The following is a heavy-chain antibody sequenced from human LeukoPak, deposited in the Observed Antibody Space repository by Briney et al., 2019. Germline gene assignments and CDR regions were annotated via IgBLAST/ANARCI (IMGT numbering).Heavy chain of an antibody. CDR1: GGSISSSTYY. CDR2: IYYSDST. J-gene: IGHJ4*02. V-gene: IGHV4-39*01. Sequence: PSETLSLTCTVSGGSISSSTYYWGWIRQAPGKGLEWIGTIYYSDSTNYNPSLKSRVTISVDMSKNQLSLNLNSVTAADTAVYYCARQTNRGAGNFDSWAQGTLVTVSS. D-gene: IGHD1-1*01. CDR3: ARQTNRGAGNFDS.